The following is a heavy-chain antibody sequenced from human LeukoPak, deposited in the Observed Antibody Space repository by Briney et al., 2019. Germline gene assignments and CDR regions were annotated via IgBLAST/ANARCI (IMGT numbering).Heavy chain of an antibody. Sequence: SETLSLTCTVSGVSISSSNSYWGWTRQPPGKGLEWIGSIYYSGNTYYNASLKSQVSISIDTSKNQFSLRLTSVTAADTAVHYCARQTGSGLFILPGGQGTLVTVSS. CDR2: IYYSGNT. CDR1: GVSISSSNSY. D-gene: IGHD3/OR15-3a*01. CDR3: ARQTGSGLFILP. J-gene: IGHJ4*02. V-gene: IGHV4-39*01.